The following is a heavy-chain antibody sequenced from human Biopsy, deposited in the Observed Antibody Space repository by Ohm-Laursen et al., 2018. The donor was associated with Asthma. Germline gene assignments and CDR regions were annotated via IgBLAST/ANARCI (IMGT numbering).Heavy chain of an antibody. Sequence: ASVKVSCKASGYTFTSYGISWVRQALGQGLGWLGGFSAYNGNTNYAQKLQGRVTMTTDTSTSTAYMELRSLRSDDTAVYYCARDGPVGAPSDYWGQGTLVTVSS. J-gene: IGHJ4*02. CDR3: ARDGPVGAPSDY. D-gene: IGHD1-26*01. V-gene: IGHV1-18*04. CDR1: GYTFTSYG. CDR2: FSAYNGNT.